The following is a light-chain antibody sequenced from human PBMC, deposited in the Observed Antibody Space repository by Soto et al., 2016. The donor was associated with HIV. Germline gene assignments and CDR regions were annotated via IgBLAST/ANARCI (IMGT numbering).Light chain of an antibody. J-gene: IGKJ2*01. CDR2: TAS. CDR1: QDITSY. Sequence: DIQLTQSPSFLSASVGDRVTITCRASQDITSYLSWYQQKPGKAPKLLIHTASALQSGVPPRFSGSGSGTEFTLTIGSLQPEDFATYYCQQLSSHLYTFGQGTRLEIK. V-gene: IGKV1-9*01. CDR3: QQLSSHLYT.